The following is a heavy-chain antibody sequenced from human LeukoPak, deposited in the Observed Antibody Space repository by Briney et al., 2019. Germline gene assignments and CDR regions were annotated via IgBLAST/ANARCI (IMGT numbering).Heavy chain of an antibody. CDR3: AREDGYSSSWYSDY. CDR1: GFTFSNAW. Sequence: PGGSLRLPCAASGFTFSNAWMSWVRQAPGKGLEWVSDISSTSIYTNYADSVKGRFTISRDNAKNSLYLQMNSLRAEDTAVYYCAREDGYSSSWYSDYWGQGTLVTVSS. V-gene: IGHV3-11*05. CDR2: ISSTSIYT. D-gene: IGHD6-13*01. J-gene: IGHJ4*02.